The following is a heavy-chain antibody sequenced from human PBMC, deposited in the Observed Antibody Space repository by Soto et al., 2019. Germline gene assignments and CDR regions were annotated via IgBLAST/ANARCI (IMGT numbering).Heavy chain of an antibody. CDR3: ARGSTDSYPGSRIFDF. J-gene: IGHJ4*02. D-gene: IGHD3-10*01. CDR1: GGTFSRHA. CDR2: IIPIFGTA. Sequence: QVQLVQSGAEVRKPGSSVKVSCKASGGTFSRHAISWVRQAPGQGLEWMGGIIPIFGTANHAQKFQGRVTIVADESTSTVYMELSSLRSEDTAIYYCARGSTDSYPGSRIFDFWGRGTLVTVSS. V-gene: IGHV1-69*01.